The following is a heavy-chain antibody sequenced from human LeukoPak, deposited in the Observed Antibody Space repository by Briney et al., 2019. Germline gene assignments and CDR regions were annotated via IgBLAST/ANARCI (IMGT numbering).Heavy chain of an antibody. D-gene: IGHD3-22*01. CDR2: IYYSGST. J-gene: IGHJ3*02. Sequence: SETLSLTCTASGGSISSYYWSWIRQPPGKGLEWIGYIYYSGSTNYNPSLKSRVTISVDTSKNQFSLKLSSVTAADTAVYYCASYPEDSNAFDIWGQGTMVTVSS. V-gene: IGHV4-59*08. CDR1: GGSISSYY. CDR3: ASYPEDSNAFDI.